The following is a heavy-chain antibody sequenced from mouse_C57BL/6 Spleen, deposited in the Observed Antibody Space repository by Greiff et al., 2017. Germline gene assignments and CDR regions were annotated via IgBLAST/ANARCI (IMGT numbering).Heavy chain of an antibody. V-gene: IGHV5-17*01. D-gene: IGHD2-5*01. Sequence: DVKLVESGGGLVKPGGSLKLSCAASGFTFSDYGMHWVRQAPEKGLEWVAYISSGSSTIYYADTVKGRFTISRDNAKNTLFLQMTSLRSEDTAMYYCARDSNCFDYWGQGTTLTVSS. CDR3: ARDSNCFDY. CDR1: GFTFSDYG. J-gene: IGHJ2*01. CDR2: ISSGSSTI.